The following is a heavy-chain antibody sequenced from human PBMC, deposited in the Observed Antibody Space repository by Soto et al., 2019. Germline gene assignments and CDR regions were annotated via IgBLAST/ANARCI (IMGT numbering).Heavy chain of an antibody. V-gene: IGHV3-23*01. CDR1: GFTFSSYA. CDR3: AKDVHLVSYDYSKYFDY. J-gene: IGHJ4*02. Sequence: GGSLRLSCAASGFTFSSYAMSWVRQAPGKGLEWVSAISGSGGSTYYADSVKGRFTISRDNSKNTLYLQMNSLRAEDTAVYYCAKDVHLVSYDYSKYFDYWGQGTLVTVSS. D-gene: IGHD5-12*01. CDR2: ISGSGGST.